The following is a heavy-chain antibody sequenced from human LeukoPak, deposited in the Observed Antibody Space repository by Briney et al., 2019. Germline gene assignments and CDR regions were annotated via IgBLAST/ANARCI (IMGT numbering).Heavy chain of an antibody. CDR3: ARGDADEYCSSTSCYAGIHY. CDR1: GGSISSGGYY. J-gene: IGHJ4*02. CDR2: IYYSGST. D-gene: IGHD2-2*01. V-gene: IGHV4-31*03. Sequence: SETLSLTCTVSGGSISSGGYYWSWIRQHPGKRLEWLGYIYYSGSTYYNPSLKSRVTISVDTSKNQFSLKLRSVAAADTGVYYCARGDADEYCSSTSCYAGIHYWGQGTLVTVSS.